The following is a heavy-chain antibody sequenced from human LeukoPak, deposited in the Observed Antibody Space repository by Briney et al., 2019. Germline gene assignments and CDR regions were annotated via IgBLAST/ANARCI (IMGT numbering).Heavy chain of an antibody. CDR3: ARQDYYDSSGYQIHNWFDP. V-gene: IGHV4-39*01. D-gene: IGHD3-22*01. Sequence: SETLSLTCTVSGVSISSSSYYWGWIRQPPGKGLEWIGSIYYSGSTYYNPSLKSRVTISVVTSKNQFSLKLSSVTAADTAVYYCARQDYYDSSGYQIHNWFDPWGQGTLVTVSS. CDR1: GVSISSSSYY. J-gene: IGHJ5*02. CDR2: IYYSGST.